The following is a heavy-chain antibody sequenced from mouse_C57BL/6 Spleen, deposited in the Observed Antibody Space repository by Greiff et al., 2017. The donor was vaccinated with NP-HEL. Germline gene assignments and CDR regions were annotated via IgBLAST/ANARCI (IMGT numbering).Heavy chain of an antibody. V-gene: IGHV5-15*01. J-gene: IGHJ3*01. CDR2: ISNLAYSI. CDR3: ARAYGNPAWFAY. Sequence: EVQLVESGGGLVQPGGSLKLSCAASGFTFSDYGLAWVRQAPRKGPEWVAFISNLAYSIYYADTVTGRFPISSENAKNTLYLEMSILRSEDTAMYYCARAYGNPAWFAYWGQGTLVTVSA. D-gene: IGHD2-1*01. CDR1: GFTFSDYG.